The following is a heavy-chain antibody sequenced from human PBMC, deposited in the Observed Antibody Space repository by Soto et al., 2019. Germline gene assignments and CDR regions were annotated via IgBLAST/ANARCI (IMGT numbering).Heavy chain of an antibody. Sequence: EVRLVESGGGLAQPGGSLRLSCAASGFSFSRYAMNWVRQSPGKGLEWVSYISTSGTTMFYAESVKGRFTISRDNAEKSLYLQMNSLRDEDTAMYYCARDAIGDATNWFDPWGQGTLVTVSS. CDR3: ARDAIGDATNWFDP. J-gene: IGHJ5*02. CDR2: ISTSGTTM. CDR1: GFSFSRYA. V-gene: IGHV3-48*02.